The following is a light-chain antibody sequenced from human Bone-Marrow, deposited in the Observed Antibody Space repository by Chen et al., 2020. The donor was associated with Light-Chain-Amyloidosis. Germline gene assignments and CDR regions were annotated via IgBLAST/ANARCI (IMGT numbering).Light chain of an antibody. J-gene: IGKJ4*01. Sequence: EIVLTQSPGTLSLSPGEGANLSCRASQTISSNYLTWYQQKFGQAPRLLIYGSSSRAPGIPDRFTGSGSGTAFTLTINRLEPEDCAMYYCQQYGTSPLTFGGGTKVEIK. CDR3: QQYGTSPLT. V-gene: IGKV3-20*01. CDR1: QTISSNY. CDR2: GSS.